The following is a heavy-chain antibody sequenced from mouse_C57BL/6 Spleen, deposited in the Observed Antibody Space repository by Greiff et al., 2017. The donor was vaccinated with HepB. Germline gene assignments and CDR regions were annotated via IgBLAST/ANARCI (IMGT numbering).Heavy chain of an antibody. CDR3: ASWATWGYFDY. CDR1: GYTFTSYW. V-gene: IGHV1-69*01. CDR2: IDPSDSYT. J-gene: IGHJ2*01. Sequence: VQLQQPGAELVMPGASVKLSCKASGYTFTSYWMHWVKQRPGQGLEWIGEIDPSDSYTNYNQKFKGKSTLTVDKSSSTAYMQLSSLTSEDSAVYYCASWATWGYFDYWGQGTTLTVSS.